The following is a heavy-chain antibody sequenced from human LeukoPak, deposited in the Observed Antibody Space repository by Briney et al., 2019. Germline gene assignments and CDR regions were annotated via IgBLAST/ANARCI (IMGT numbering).Heavy chain of an antibody. Sequence: GPVLVKPTETLTLTCTVSGFSLSNARMGVSWIRQPPGKGLEWIGYIYYSGSTNYNPSLKSRVTMSVDTSKNQFSLKLSSVTAADTAVYYCARYDFNKFFDYWGQGTLVTVSS. D-gene: IGHD3-3*01. CDR2: IYYSGST. V-gene: IGHV4-61*01. CDR3: ARYDFNKFFDY. J-gene: IGHJ4*02. CDR1: GFSLSNARMG.